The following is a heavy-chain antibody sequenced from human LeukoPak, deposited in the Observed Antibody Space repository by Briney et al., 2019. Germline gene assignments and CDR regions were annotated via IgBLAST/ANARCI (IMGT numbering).Heavy chain of an antibody. CDR3: ARHGAAAGPYFDY. D-gene: IGHD6-13*01. J-gene: IGHJ4*02. Sequence: GESLKISCKASGNSITTYWIGWVRQKPGKGLEWMGLIFPGDSDTKYSPSFQGQVTISADKSISTAYLQWSSLKASDTAMYYCARHGAAAGPYFDYWGQGTLVTVSS. CDR1: GNSITTYW. CDR2: IFPGDSDT. V-gene: IGHV5-51*01.